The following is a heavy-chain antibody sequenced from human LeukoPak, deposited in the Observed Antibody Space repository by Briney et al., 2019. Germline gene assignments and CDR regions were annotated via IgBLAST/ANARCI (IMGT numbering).Heavy chain of an antibody. V-gene: IGHV3-33*05. CDR1: GFSFSTFG. Sequence: PGGSLRLSCAASGFSFSTFGMHWVRQTPGKGLEWVSHISKDESNKYYADSVKGRFTISRDNSKNTLYLQMNSLRAEDTAVYYCAKAVMTTVTFFDYWGQGTLVTVSS. J-gene: IGHJ4*02. CDR2: ISKDESNK. CDR3: AKAVMTTVTFFDY. D-gene: IGHD4-17*01.